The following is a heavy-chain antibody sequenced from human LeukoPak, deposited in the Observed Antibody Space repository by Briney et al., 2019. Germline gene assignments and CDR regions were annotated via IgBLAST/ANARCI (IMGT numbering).Heavy chain of an antibody. V-gene: IGHV3-30*03. Sequence: GGSLRLSCAASGFTFSNCGMHWVRQAPGKGLEWVAVISYDGSNKYYADSVKGRFTISRDNSKNTLYLQMNSLRAEDTAVYYCARDRNGYSFYGMDVWGQGTTVTVSS. D-gene: IGHD5-18*01. CDR3: ARDRNGYSFYGMDV. CDR2: ISYDGSNK. CDR1: GFTFSNCG. J-gene: IGHJ6*02.